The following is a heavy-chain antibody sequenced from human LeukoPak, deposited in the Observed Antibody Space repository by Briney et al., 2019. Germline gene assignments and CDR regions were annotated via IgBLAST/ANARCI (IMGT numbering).Heavy chain of an antibody. CDR2: IIPIFGTA. CDR3: ARVRDGYFYDAFDI. D-gene: IGHD5-24*01. V-gene: IGHV1-69*05. CDR1: GGTFSSYA. J-gene: IGHJ3*02. Sequence: ASVKVPCKASGGTFSSYAISWVRQAPGQGLEWMGRIIPIFGTANYAQKFQGRVTITTDESTSTAYMELSSLRSEDTAVYYCARVRDGYFYDAFDIWGQGTMVTVSS.